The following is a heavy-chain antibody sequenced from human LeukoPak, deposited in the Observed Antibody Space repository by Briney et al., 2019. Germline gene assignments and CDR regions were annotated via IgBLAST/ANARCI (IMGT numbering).Heavy chain of an antibody. Sequence: SETLSLTCTVSGGSISSSSYYWGWIRQPPGKGLEWIGSIYYSGSTYYNPSLKSRVTISVDTSKNQFSLKLSSVTAADTAVYYCARVRLGGGLDYWGQGTLVTVSS. D-gene: IGHD3-16*01. V-gene: IGHV4-39*07. CDR3: ARVRLGGGLDY. CDR1: GGSISSSSYY. CDR2: IYYSGST. J-gene: IGHJ4*02.